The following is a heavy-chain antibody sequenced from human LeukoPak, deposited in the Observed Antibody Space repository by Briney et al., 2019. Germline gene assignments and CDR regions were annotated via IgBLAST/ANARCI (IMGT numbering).Heavy chain of an antibody. J-gene: IGHJ4*02. CDR1: GDSVSSNSAA. Sequence: SQTLSLTCALSGDSVSSNSAAWIWHTPSPSVGLVWLGWTYYRSKWYYDYAVSVTSRITINPDTSKNQFSLHLNSVTPEDTAVYYCAREGSSSFDYWGQGTLVTVSS. V-gene: IGHV6-1*01. CDR2: TYYRSKWYY. D-gene: IGHD3-10*01. CDR3: AREGSSSFDY.